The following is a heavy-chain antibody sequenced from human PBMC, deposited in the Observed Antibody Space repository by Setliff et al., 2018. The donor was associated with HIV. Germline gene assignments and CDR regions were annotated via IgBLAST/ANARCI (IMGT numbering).Heavy chain of an antibody. V-gene: IGHV1-2*06. CDR3: ARGDLDY. CDR1: GYTFTDYY. J-gene: IGHJ4*02. CDR2: INANRGGT. Sequence: ASVKVSCKTSGYTFTDYYMHWVRQAPGQGLEWMGRINANRGGTSYAQKFQGRVTMTRDTSLRTAYMELSSLTSDDTAMYYCARGDLDYWGQGTLVTVSS. D-gene: IGHD3-3*01.